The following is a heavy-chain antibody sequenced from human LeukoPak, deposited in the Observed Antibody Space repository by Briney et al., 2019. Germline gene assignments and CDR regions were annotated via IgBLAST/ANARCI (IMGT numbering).Heavy chain of an antibody. Sequence: SEPLSLLCSVCGGPNRRYYGSWLPQPAGKGVEGIGRIYTSGSTNYNPSLTSRVTISVDKSKNQSSLKLSSVTAADTAVYYCARGSSSWYGFDYWGQRTLVTASS. D-gene: IGHD6-13*01. J-gene: IGHJ4*02. V-gene: IGHV4-4*07. CDR1: GGPNRRYY. CDR3: ARGSSSWYGFDY. CDR2: IYTSGST.